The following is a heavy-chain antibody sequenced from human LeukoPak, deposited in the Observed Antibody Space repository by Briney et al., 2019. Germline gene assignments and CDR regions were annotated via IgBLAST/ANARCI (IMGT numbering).Heavy chain of an antibody. D-gene: IGHD6-19*01. CDR1: GGTFSSYA. CDR2: IIPIFGTA. V-gene: IGHV1-69*01. Sequence: SVKVSCKASGGTFSSYAISWVRQAPGQGLEWMGGIIPIFGTANYAQKFQGRVTITADESTSTAYMELSSLRSEDTAVYYCARSGSVLQWLGDCFYYYGMDVWGKGPTVTVSS. CDR3: ARSGSVLQWLGDCFYYYGMDV. J-gene: IGHJ6*04.